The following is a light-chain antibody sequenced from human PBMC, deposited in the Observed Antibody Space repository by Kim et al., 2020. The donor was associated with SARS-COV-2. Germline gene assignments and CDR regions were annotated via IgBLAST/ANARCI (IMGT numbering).Light chain of an antibody. J-gene: IGKJ1*01. V-gene: IGKV6-21*02. Sequence: EIVVTQSPDFQSVTPKEKVTITCRASQNIGNRLHWYQQKPDQSPKLLIKYASQSISGVPSRFSGSGSGTDFTLTINSLEPEDAATYFCLQSSSLRTFGQGTKVEIK. CDR2: YAS. CDR3: LQSSSLRT. CDR1: QNIGNR.